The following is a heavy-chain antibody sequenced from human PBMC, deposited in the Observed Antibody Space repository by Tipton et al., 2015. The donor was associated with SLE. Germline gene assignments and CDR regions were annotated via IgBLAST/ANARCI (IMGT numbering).Heavy chain of an antibody. CDR1: GGSISSGSYY. V-gene: IGHV4-61*09. CDR2: IYTSGST. J-gene: IGHJ4*02. D-gene: IGHD6-13*01. Sequence: TLSLTCTVSGGSISSGSYYWSWIRQPAGKGLEWIGHIYTSGSTNYNPSLKSRVTISVDTSKNQFSLKLSSVTAADTAVYYCARDGQQQGGGFDYWGQGTPVTVSS. CDR3: ARDGQQQGGGFDY.